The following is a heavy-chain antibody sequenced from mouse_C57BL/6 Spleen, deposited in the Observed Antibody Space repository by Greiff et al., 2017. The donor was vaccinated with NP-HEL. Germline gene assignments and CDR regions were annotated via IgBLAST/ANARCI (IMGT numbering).Heavy chain of an antibody. V-gene: IGHV14-3*01. CDR2: IDPANGNT. CDR3: ARRGSSYEGTRNWYFDV. D-gene: IGHD1-1*01. J-gene: IGHJ1*03. Sequence: EVQLVESVAELVRPGASVKLSCTASGFNIKNTYMHWVKQRPEQGLEWIGRIDPANGNTKYAPKFQGKATITADTSSNTAYLQLSSLTSEDTAIYYCARRGSSYEGTRNWYFDVWGTGTTVTVSS. CDR1: GFNIKNTY.